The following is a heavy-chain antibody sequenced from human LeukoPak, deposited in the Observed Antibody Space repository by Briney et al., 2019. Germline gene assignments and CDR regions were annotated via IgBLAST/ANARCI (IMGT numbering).Heavy chain of an antibody. Sequence: SETLSLTCTVSGGSISSYYWSWIRQPPGKGLEWIGYIYYSGSTNYNPSLKSRVTISVDTSKNQFSLKLSSVTAADTAVYYCAREVRDGYKHSDYWGQGTLVTVSS. V-gene: IGHV4-59*01. CDR1: GGSISSYY. D-gene: IGHD5-24*01. J-gene: IGHJ4*02. CDR3: AREVRDGYKHSDY. CDR2: IYYSGST.